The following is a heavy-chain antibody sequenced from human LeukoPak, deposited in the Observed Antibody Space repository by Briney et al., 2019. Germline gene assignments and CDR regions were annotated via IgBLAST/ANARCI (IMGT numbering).Heavy chain of an antibody. V-gene: IGHV3-33*08. CDR1: TFIFGSYS. J-gene: IGHJ4*02. D-gene: IGHD5-12*01. CDR2: IWYDGSNK. Sequence: GGSLRLSCVGSTFIFGSYSMTWVRQAPGKGLEWVAVIWYDGSNKYYADSVKGRFTISRDNSKNTLYLQMNSLRAEDTAVYYCARDSGYDSDYWGQGTLVTVSS. CDR3: ARDSGYDSDY.